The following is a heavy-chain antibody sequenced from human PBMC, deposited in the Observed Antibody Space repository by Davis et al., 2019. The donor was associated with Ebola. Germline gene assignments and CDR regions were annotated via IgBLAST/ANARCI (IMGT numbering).Heavy chain of an antibody. CDR3: ARGRYYDYIWGSYRHFDY. CDR2: MNPNSGNT. Sequence: AASVKVSCKASGYTFTSYDINWVRQATGQGLEWMGWMNPNSGNTGYAQKFQGRVTMTRNTSISTAYMELSSLRSEDTAVYYCARGRYYDYIWGSYRHFDYWGQGTLVTVSS. D-gene: IGHD3-16*02. V-gene: IGHV1-8*01. J-gene: IGHJ4*02. CDR1: GYTFTSYD.